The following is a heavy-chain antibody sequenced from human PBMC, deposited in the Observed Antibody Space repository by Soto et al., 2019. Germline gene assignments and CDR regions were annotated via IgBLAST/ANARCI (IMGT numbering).Heavy chain of an antibody. CDR1: GGSISSGGYY. D-gene: IGHD3-3*01. J-gene: IGHJ6*03. V-gene: IGHV4-31*03. CDR2: IYYSGST. Sequence: QVQLQESGPGLVKPSQTLSLTCTVSGGSISSGGYYWSWIRQHPGKGLEWIGYIYYSGSTYYNPSLKSRVTISVDTAKDQFSLKLSSVTAADTAVYYCARDRYDFWSGSPGYMDVWGKGTTVTVSS. CDR3: ARDRYDFWSGSPGYMDV.